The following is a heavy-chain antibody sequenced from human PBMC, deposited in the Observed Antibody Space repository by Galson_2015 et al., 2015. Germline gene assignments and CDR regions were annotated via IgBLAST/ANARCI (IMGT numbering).Heavy chain of an antibody. CDR3: ARWATVINEGY. D-gene: IGHD4-23*01. CDR1: EFTFSDYY. V-gene: IGHV3-11*04. Sequence: SLRLSCAASEFTFSDYYMSWIRQAPGKGLEWVSCISSSGSYIYYADSVKGRFTISRDNAKNSLYLQMNSLRAEDTAVYYCARWATVINEGYWGQGTLVTVSS. CDR2: ISSSGSYI. J-gene: IGHJ4*02.